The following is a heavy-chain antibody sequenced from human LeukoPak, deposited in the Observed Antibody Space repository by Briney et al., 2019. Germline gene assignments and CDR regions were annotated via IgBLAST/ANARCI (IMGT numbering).Heavy chain of an antibody. CDR1: GLTFNNYA. J-gene: IGHJ4*02. Sequence: GGSLRLSCAVSGLTFNNYAMSWVRQAPGKGLEWVSGINWNGGSTGYADSVKGRFTISRDNAKNSLYLQMNSLRAEDTALYYCASGGIYYGAAFDFWGQGTLVTVSS. D-gene: IGHD1-26*01. CDR3: ASGGIYYGAAFDF. CDR2: INWNGGST. V-gene: IGHV3-20*04.